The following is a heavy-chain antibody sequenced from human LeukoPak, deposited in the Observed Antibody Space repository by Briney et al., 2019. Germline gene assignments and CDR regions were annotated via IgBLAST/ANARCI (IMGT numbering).Heavy chain of an antibody. CDR1: GFTVSSNY. CDR3: ARDSHDSSGYYQFDY. J-gene: IGHJ4*02. V-gene: IGHV3-53*01. CDR2: IYSGGST. D-gene: IGHD3-22*01. Sequence: GGSLRLSCAASGFTVSSNYMSWVRQAPGKGLEWVSVIYSGGSTYYADSVKGRFTISRDNSKNTLYLQMNSLRAEDTAVYYCARDSHDSSGYYQFDYWGQGTLVTVSS.